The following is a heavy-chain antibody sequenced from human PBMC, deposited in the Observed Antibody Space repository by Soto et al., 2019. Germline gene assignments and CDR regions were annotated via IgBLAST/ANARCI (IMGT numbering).Heavy chain of an antibody. D-gene: IGHD3-22*01. CDR1: GYSFAGYW. V-gene: IGHV5-10-1*01. Sequence: GESLKISCKGSGYSFAGYWITWVRQKPGKGLEWMGLIDPSDSQTYYSPSFRGHVTISATKSITTVFLQWSSLRASDTAMYYCARQIYDSDTGPNFQYYFDSWGQGTPVTVSS. J-gene: IGHJ4*02. CDR3: ARQIYDSDTGPNFQYYFDS. CDR2: IDPSDSQT.